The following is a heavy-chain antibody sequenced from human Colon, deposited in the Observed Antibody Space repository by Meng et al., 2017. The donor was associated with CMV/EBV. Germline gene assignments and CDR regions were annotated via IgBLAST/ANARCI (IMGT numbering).Heavy chain of an antibody. D-gene: IGHD5/OR15-5a*01. CDR2: ISGSGTSI. Sequence: QVQLVVSGGGLVKTVGSLRLSCAVSGLTFRDQFMSWIRQAPGTGLEWLSYISGSGTSIYHADSVKGRFTISRDNAKNSLYLQMNSLRAEDTAVYYCALVSSSTIDYWGQGTLVTVSS. CDR3: ALVSSSTIDY. J-gene: IGHJ4*02. CDR1: GLTFRDQF. V-gene: IGHV3-11*01.